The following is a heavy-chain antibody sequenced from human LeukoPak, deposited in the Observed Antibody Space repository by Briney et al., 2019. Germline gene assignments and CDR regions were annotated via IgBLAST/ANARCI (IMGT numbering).Heavy chain of an antibody. D-gene: IGHD6-13*01. CDR3: AHRRQGYSSSWYGNWFDP. CDR2: IYWSDDK. Sequence: SGPTLVKPTQTLTLTCTFSGFSLSTSGVGVGWIRQPPGKALEWLALIYWSDDKRYSPSLKSRLTITRDTSKNQVVLTMTNMDPVDTATYYCAHRRQGYSSSWYGNWFDPWGQGTLVTVSS. CDR1: GFSLSTSGVG. J-gene: IGHJ5*02. V-gene: IGHV2-5*01.